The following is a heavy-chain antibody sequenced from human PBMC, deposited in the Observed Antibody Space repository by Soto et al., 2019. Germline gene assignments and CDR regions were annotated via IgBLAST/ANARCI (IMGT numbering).Heavy chain of an antibody. J-gene: IGHJ4*02. V-gene: IGHV3-23*01. Sequence: PWGSLRLSCAASGFTVNSNYMSWVRQAPGKGLEWVSVITGGGGGTYYADSVKGRFTISRDNSKNTLYLQMNSLRAEDTAVYYCAREGPPSTVTNYFDYWGQGTLVTVSS. CDR1: GFTVNSNY. CDR3: AREGPPSTVTNYFDY. CDR2: ITGGGGGT. D-gene: IGHD4-17*01.